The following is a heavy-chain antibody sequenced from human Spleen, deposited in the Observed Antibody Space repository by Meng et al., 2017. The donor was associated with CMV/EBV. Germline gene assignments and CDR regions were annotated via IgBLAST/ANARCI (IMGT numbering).Heavy chain of an antibody. D-gene: IGHD7-27*01. CDR1: GFTFSDFG. Sequence: GESLKISCAASGFTFSDFGMHWVRHSPAKGLEWVAFIRSDGSDKFYGGSVRGRFSISRDNSKTTLYLQMDRLKTEDTAIYYCTKELGIRDYWGRGTLVTVSS. CDR2: IRSDGSDK. CDR3: TKELGIRDY. V-gene: IGHV3-30*02. J-gene: IGHJ4*02.